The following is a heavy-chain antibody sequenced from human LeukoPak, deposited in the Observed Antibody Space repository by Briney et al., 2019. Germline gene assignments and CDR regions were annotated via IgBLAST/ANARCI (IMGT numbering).Heavy chain of an antibody. Sequence: GGSLRLSCAASEFSVGSNYMTWVRQAPGKGLEWVSLIYSGGSTYYADSVKGRFTISRDNSKNTLYLQMNSLRAEDTAVYYCARDNFHSSGADYWGQGTLVTVSS. D-gene: IGHD6-19*01. V-gene: IGHV3-66*01. J-gene: IGHJ4*02. CDR2: IYSGGST. CDR3: ARDNFHSSGADY. CDR1: EFSVGSNY.